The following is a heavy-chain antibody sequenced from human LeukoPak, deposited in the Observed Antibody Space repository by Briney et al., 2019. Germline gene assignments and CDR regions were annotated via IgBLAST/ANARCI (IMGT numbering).Heavy chain of an antibody. Sequence: SETLSLTCAVSGGSISSTNWWSWVRQTPGKGLEWIGEIYHSGSTNHNPSLKSRVTISVDKSKKQLSLKLSSVTAADTAVYYCARHVSGMGDYLYGMDVWGQGTTVTVSS. D-gene: IGHD1-26*01. CDR2: IYHSGST. CDR3: ARHVSGMGDYLYGMDV. CDR1: GGSISSTNW. V-gene: IGHV4-4*02. J-gene: IGHJ6*02.